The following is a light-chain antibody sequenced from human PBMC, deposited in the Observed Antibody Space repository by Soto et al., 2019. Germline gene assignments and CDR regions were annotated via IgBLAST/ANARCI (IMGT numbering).Light chain of an antibody. Sequence: EIVLTQSPGSLSLSPGERATLSCRASQSVDSSFFAWYQQKPGQAPRLLIYGASTRATGIPARLSGSGSGTEFTLTISSLQSEDFAVYYCQQYNNWPSITFGQGTRLEIK. CDR3: QQYNNWPSIT. V-gene: IGKV3-15*01. CDR1: QSVDSSF. CDR2: GAS. J-gene: IGKJ5*01.